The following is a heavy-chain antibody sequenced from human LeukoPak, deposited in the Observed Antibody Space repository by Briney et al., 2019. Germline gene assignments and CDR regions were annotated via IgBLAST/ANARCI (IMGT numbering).Heavy chain of an antibody. Sequence: PSETLSLTCAVSGGSISSSPYYWGWIRQPPGKGLEWIGNIYYSGSTYYNPSLKTRVTISVDTSKNQFSLKLTSVTAADTAVYYCARHASVDGNWPRPLDYWGQGSLVTVSS. J-gene: IGHJ4*02. CDR3: ARHASVDGNWPRPLDY. CDR1: GGSISSSPYY. V-gene: IGHV4-39*01. CDR2: IYYSGST. D-gene: IGHD6-19*01.